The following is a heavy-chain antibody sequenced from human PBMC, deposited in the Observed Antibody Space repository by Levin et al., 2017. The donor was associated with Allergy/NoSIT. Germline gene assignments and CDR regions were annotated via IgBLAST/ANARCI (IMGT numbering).Heavy chain of an antibody. J-gene: IGHJ6*02. D-gene: IGHD2-21*01. CDR2: INTGGTTR. CDR3: ARDPYCGGGVCPPSSYNTMDG. CDR1: GFTFSNFE. V-gene: IGHV3-48*03. Sequence: GGSLRLSCAASGFTFSNFEMNWVRQAPGKGLEWISYINTGGTTRKYADSVRGRFTISRDNAKNSLYLQMNSLGVEDTALYYCARDPYCGGGVCPPSSYNTMDGWGPGTTVTVSS.